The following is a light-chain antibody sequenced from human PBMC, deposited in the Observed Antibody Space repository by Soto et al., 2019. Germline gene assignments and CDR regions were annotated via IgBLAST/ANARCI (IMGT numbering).Light chain of an antibody. J-gene: IGLJ3*02. V-gene: IGLV2-8*01. Sequence: QSALTQPPSASGSAGQSVTISCTGTSSDVGGSNYVSWYQQHPGKAPKVMVYEVSKRPSGVPDRFSGSKSGNTASLTVSGLQDDDEADYYCSSFAGNNNLVFGGGTKVTVL. CDR2: EVS. CDR1: SSDVGGSNY. CDR3: SSFAGNNNLV.